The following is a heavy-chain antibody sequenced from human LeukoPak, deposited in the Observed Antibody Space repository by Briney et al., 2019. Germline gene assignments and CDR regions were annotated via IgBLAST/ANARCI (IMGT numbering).Heavy chain of an antibody. J-gene: IGHJ4*02. Sequence: SETLSLTCSVSGGPITEYYWSWIRQPPGKGLEWIGYIYHTGSTNYSPSLKSRVTMSVDASRNQLSLKLVSVTAADTAVYYCARDRGSTGYYYLDSWGQGILVTVSS. V-gene: IGHV4-59*01. D-gene: IGHD6-19*01. CDR3: ARDRGSTGYYYLDS. CDR2: IYHTGST. CDR1: GGPITEYY.